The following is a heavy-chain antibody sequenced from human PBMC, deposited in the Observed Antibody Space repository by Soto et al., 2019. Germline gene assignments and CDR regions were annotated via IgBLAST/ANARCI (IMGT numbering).Heavy chain of an antibody. CDR1: GGSISSSTYY. CDR3: ASSVAAADNAIYFDY. V-gene: IGHV4-39*01. Sequence: QVQLQESGPGLVKPSETLSLTCTVSGGSISSSTYYWGWIRQPPGKGLEWIGNIYYSGNTYYNPSLKTRLTISVDTSKNQFSLKLTSVTAAETAVYYCASSVAAADNAIYFDYWGQGTLVTVSS. D-gene: IGHD6-13*01. J-gene: IGHJ4*02. CDR2: IYYSGNT.